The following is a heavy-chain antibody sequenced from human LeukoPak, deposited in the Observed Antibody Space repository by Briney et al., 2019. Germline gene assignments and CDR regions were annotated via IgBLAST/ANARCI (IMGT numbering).Heavy chain of an antibody. V-gene: IGHV1-69*04. CDR1: GGTFSSYA. CDR2: IIPILGIA. CDR3: ARSRAVAERDYFYYYYGMDV. D-gene: IGHD6-19*01. J-gene: IGHJ6*02. Sequence: GASVKVSCKASGGTFSSYAISWVRQAPGQGLEWMGRIIPILGIANYAQKFQGRVTITADKSTSTAYMELSSLRSEDTAVYYCARSRAVAERDYFYYYYGMDVWGQGTTVTVSS.